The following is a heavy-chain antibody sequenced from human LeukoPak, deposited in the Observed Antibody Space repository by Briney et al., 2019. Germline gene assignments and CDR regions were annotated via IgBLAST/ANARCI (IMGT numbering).Heavy chain of an antibody. CDR1: GFTFTTYW. CDR2: IWYDGSNK. J-gene: IGHJ4*02. CDR3: AKPGMEPYYFDY. V-gene: IGHV3-30*02. D-gene: IGHD1-1*01. Sequence: GGSLRLSCAASGFTFTTYWMSWVRQAPGKGLEWVAFIWYDGSNKYYADSVKGRFTISRDNSKNTLYLQMNSLRAEDTAVYYCAKPGMEPYYFDYWGQGTLVTVSS.